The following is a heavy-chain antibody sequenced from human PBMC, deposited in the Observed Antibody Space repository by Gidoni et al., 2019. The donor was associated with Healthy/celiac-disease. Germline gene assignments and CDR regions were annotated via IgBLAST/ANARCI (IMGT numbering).Heavy chain of an antibody. V-gene: IGHV3-7*01. CDR3: AREVGYSSSWYPYYYYGMDV. J-gene: IGHJ6*02. D-gene: IGHD6-13*01. CDR2: IKQDGSEK. Sequence: EVQLVESGGGLVQPGGSLRLSCAASGFPFSSHWMSWVRQAPGKGLELVANIKQDGSEKYYVDSVKGRFTISRDNAKNALYLQMNSLRAEDTAVYYCAREVGYSSSWYPYYYYGMDVWGQGTTVTVSS. CDR1: GFPFSSHW.